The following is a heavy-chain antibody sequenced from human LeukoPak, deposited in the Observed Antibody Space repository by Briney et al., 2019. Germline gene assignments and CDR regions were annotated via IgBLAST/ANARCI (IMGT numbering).Heavy chain of an antibody. Sequence: SQTLSLTCAISGDSVSSNSAAWNWIRRSPSRGLEWLGRTYYRSKWYNDYAVSVKSRITINPDTSKNQFSLQLNSVTPEDTAVYYCARAPARNWNGAFDIWGQGTMVTVSS. CDR1: GDSVSSNSAA. CDR3: ARAPARNWNGAFDI. V-gene: IGHV6-1*01. J-gene: IGHJ3*02. CDR2: TYYRSKWYN. D-gene: IGHD1-1*01.